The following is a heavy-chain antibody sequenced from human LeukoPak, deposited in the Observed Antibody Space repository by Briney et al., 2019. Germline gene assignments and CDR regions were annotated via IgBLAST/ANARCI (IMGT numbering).Heavy chain of an antibody. J-gene: IGHJ4*02. D-gene: IGHD2-2*01. CDR2: ISGSGGST. CDR1: GFTFSSYA. CDR3: ATSSYCSSTSCYFSLY. V-gene: IGHV3-23*01. Sequence: GGSLRLSCAASGFTFSSYAMSWVRQAPGKGLEWVSAISGSGGSTYYADSVKGRFTISRDNSKNTLYLQMNSLRAEDTAVYYCATSSYCSSTSCYFSLYWGQGTLVTVSS.